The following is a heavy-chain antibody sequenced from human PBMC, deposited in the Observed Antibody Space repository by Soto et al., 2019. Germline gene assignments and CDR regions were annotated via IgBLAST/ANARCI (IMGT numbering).Heavy chain of an antibody. Sequence: SETLSLTCAVYGGSFSGYYWSWIRQPPGKGLEWIGEINHSGSTNYNPSLKSRVTISVDTSKNQFSLKLSSVTAADTAVYYCARAGRGMVRGVIADWGQGTLVTVSS. D-gene: IGHD3-10*01. J-gene: IGHJ4*02. CDR1: GGSFSGYY. V-gene: IGHV4-34*01. CDR2: INHSGST. CDR3: ARAGRGMVRGVIAD.